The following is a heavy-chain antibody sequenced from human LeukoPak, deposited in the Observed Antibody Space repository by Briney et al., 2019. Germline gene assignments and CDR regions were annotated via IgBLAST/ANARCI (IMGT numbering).Heavy chain of an antibody. V-gene: IGHV3-7*01. CDR1: RFTFSSYW. D-gene: IGHD1-26*01. CDR3: ARVDGRYYYYYGMDV. CDR2: IKQDGSEK. J-gene: IGHJ6*02. Sequence: SGGSLRLSCAASRFTFSSYWMTWVRQAPGKGLEWVANIKQDGSEKYYVDSVKGRFTISRDNAKNSLYLQMNSLRAEDTAVYYCARVDGRYYYYYGMDVWGQGTTVTVSS.